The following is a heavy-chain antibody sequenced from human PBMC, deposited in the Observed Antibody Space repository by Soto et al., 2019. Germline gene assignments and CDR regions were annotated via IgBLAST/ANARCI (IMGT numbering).Heavy chain of an antibody. J-gene: IGHJ6*03. CDR3: ARGHCTNGVCFYYYYYYMDV. Sequence: QLQLQESGPGLVKPSETLSLTCTVSGGSISSSSYYWGWIRQPPGKGLEWIGSIYYSGSTYYNPSLKSRVTLSVDTSKNQFSLKLSSVTAADTAVYYCARGHCTNGVCFYYYYYYMDVWGKGTTVTVSS. CDR2: IYYSGST. D-gene: IGHD2-8*01. CDR1: GGSISSSSYY. V-gene: IGHV4-39*01.